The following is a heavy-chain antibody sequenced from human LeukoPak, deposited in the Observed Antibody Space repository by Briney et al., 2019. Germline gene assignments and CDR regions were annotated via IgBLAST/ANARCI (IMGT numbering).Heavy chain of an antibody. Sequence: SDTLSLTCTVSVGSISISSYYWGCIRQPPGKGLESIGSIYYSGSTYYNPSLKSRVTISVDTSKNQFSLKLSSVTAADTAVYYCQGFRELLWRGDYWGHGTLVTVSS. CDR2: IYYSGST. J-gene: IGHJ4*01. CDR1: VGSISISSYY. D-gene: IGHD3-10*01. CDR3: QGFRELLWRGDY. V-gene: IGHV4-39*01.